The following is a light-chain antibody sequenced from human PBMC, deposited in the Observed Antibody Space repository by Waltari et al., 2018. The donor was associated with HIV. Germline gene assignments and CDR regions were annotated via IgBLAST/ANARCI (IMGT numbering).Light chain of an antibody. J-gene: IGLJ2*01. CDR3: TSYTGNDTLL. V-gene: IGLV2-14*01. CDR2: EVS. Sequence: QSALTQPASVSGSPGQSITISCTGTSSDFGFYNYWSWYPKVPGKDPKVIIYEVSSRPSGISNRFSGSKSGTTASLTISGLQAGDEGDYYCTSYTGNDTLLFGGGTK. CDR1: SSDFGFYNY.